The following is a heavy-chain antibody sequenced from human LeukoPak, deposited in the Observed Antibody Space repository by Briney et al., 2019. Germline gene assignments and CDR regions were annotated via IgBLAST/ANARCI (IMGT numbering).Heavy chain of an antibody. CDR3: ARDYYDSSGYYPDAFDI. CDR2: INPNSGGT. J-gene: IGHJ3*02. D-gene: IGHD3-22*01. CDR1: GYTFTGYY. V-gene: IGHV1-2*02. Sequence: GASVKVSCKASGYTFTGYYMHWVRQAPGQGLEWMGWINPNSGGTNYAQKFQGRVTMTRDTSISTAYMELSRLRSDDTAVHYCARDYYDSSGYYPDAFDIWGQGTMVTVSS.